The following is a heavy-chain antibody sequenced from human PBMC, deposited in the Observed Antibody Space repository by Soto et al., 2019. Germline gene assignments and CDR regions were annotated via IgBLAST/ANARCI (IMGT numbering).Heavy chain of an antibody. V-gene: IGHV1-69*02. CDR2: IIPILGIA. CDR3: ARLLYYDSSGYPLDY. J-gene: IGHJ4*02. CDR1: GGTFSSY. Sequence: QVQLVQSGAEVKKPGSSVKVSCKASGGTFSSYISWVRQAPGQGLEWMGRIIPILGIANYAQKFQGRVTINADQSTSTAYMELSSLRSEDTAVYYCARLLYYDSSGYPLDYWGQGTLVTVSS. D-gene: IGHD3-22*01.